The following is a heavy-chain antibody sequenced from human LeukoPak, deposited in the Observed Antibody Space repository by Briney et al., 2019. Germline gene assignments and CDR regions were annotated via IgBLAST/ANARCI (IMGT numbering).Heavy chain of an antibody. J-gene: IGHJ6*02. CDR2: ISSSGSTI. CDR1: GFTFSSYE. CDR3: ARDDDFWSGSGYYYYGMDV. Sequence: QPGGSLRLSCAASGFTFSSYEMNWVRQAPGKGLEWVSYISSSGSTIYYADSVKGRFTISRDNAKNSLYLQMNGLRAEDTAVYYCARDDDFWSGSGYYYYGMDVWGQGTTVTVSS. V-gene: IGHV3-48*03. D-gene: IGHD3-3*01.